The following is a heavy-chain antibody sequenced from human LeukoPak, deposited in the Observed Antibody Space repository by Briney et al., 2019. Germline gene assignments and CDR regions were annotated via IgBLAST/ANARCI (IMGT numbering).Heavy chain of an antibody. CDR1: GFTFSSYE. D-gene: IGHD3-10*01. J-gene: IGHJ6*04. CDR2: ISSSGSTI. V-gene: IGHV3-48*03. Sequence: SGGSLRLSCAASGFTFSSYEMNWVRQAPGKGLEWVSYISSSGSTIYYADSVKGRFTISRDNAKNSLYLQMNSLRAEDTAVYYCASYPIGGSGSYYYYYYGKDVWGRGTTVTVSS. CDR3: ASYPIGGSGSYYYYYYGKDV.